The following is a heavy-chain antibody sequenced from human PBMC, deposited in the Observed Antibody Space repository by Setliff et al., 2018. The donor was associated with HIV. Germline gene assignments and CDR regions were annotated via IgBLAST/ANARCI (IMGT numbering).Heavy chain of an antibody. J-gene: IGHJ4*02. CDR3: AREHDYSNYRRLDS. CDR1: GDSIITYY. Sequence: SETLPLTCTVSGDSIITYYWTWIRQPPGKGLEWIGYIHHSGSSDYTPSLRSRVTMSVDTSKNQFSLKLTSVTAADTAVYYCAREHDYSNYRRLDSWGQGILVTVSS. D-gene: IGHD4-4*01. CDR2: IHHSGSS. V-gene: IGHV4-4*08.